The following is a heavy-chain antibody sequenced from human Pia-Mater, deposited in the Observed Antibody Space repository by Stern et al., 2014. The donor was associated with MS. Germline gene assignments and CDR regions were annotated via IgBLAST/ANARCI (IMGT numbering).Heavy chain of an antibody. D-gene: IGHD6-19*01. CDR3: ASGYSSGWVFDY. CDR2: INTDGSST. V-gene: IGHV3-74*01. Sequence: EVQLVESGGGFVQPGGSLRLSCAASGFTFSSYWMHWVRQAPGKGLVWVSRINTDGSSTSYADSVKGRFTISRDNAKNTLYLQMNSLRAEDTAVYYCASGYSSGWVFDYWGQGTLVTVSS. J-gene: IGHJ4*02. CDR1: GFTFSSYW.